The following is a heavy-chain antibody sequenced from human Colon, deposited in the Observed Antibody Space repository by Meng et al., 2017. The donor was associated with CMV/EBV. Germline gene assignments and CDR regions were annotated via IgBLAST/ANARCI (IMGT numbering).Heavy chain of an antibody. V-gene: IGHV2-5*01. D-gene: IGHD3-3*01. Sequence: GPTLVKPTQTLTLTCTFSGFSLNTSTVAVGWFRQPPGKALEWLALFYWNDDQRYSPSLRNRLTITKDTSKNQLVLTMTNMDPVDTGTYFCAHRRTIFGGFDPWGQGSLVTVSS. CDR1: GFSLNTSTVA. CDR2: FYWNDDQ. J-gene: IGHJ5*02. CDR3: AHRRTIFGGFDP.